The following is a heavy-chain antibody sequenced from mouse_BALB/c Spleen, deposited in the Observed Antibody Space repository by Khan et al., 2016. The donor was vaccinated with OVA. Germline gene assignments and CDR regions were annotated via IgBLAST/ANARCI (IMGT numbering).Heavy chain of an antibody. D-gene: IGHD1-1*02. CDR3: ARRAYYANWYFDV. J-gene: IGHJ1*01. CDR1: GYSITSDYA. V-gene: IGHV3-2*02. Sequence: EVQLVESGPGLVKPSQSLSLTCTVTGYSITSDYAWNWIRQFPGNKLEWMGYISYSGSTSYNPSLKSRISITRETSKNQFFLQLNSVTTGDTATYYCARRAYYANWYFDVWGAGTTVTVSS. CDR2: ISYSGST.